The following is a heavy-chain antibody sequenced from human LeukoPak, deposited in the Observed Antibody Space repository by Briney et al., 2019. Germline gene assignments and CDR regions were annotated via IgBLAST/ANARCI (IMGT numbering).Heavy chain of an antibody. Sequence: SETLSLTCTVSGGSISSYYWSWIRQPAGKGLEWIGRIYTSGSTNYNPSLKSRVTMSVDTSKNQFPLKLSSVTAADTAVYYCARGDYVWGSYRHFDYWGQGTLVTVSS. V-gene: IGHV4-4*07. CDR3: ARGDYVWGSYRHFDY. CDR2: IYTSGST. J-gene: IGHJ4*02. CDR1: GGSISSYY. D-gene: IGHD3-16*02.